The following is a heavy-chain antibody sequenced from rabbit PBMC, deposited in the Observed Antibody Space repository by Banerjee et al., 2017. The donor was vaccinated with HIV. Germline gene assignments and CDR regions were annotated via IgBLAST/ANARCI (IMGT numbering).Heavy chain of an antibody. J-gene: IGHJ3*01. Sequence: QEQLTETGGGLVQPGGSLTLSCKSSGIDFTNYYITWVRQAPGKGLEWIAIIYAGRGNTDYASWVNGRFTISSDNAQSTVDLKMTSLAAADAAYYFCVRGASGSGYDRLWGQGTLVTVS. V-gene: IGHV1S43*01. D-gene: IGHD1-1*01. CDR1: GIDFTNYY. CDR3: VRGASGSGYDRL. CDR2: IYAGRGNT.